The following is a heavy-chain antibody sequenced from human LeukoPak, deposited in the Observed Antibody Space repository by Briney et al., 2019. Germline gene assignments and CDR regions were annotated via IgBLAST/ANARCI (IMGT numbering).Heavy chain of an antibody. CDR1: GYTFTSYD. J-gene: IGHJ1*01. CDR2: MNPNSGNT. D-gene: IGHD6-13*01. V-gene: IGHV1-8*01. Sequence: ASVKVSCKASGYTFTSYDINWVRQATGQGLEWMGWMNPNSGNTGYAEKFQGRVTITADTSTDTAYMELSSLRSEDTAVYYCATVKQQLGHWGQGTLVTVSS. CDR3: ATVKQQLGH.